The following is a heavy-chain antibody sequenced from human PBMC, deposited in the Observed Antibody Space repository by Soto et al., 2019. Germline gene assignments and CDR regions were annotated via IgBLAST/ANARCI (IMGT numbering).Heavy chain of an antibody. V-gene: IGHV3-23*01. Sequence: GGSLRLSCAASGFTFSSYAISWVRQAPGKGLEWVSAISGSGGSTYYAGSVKGRFTISRDNSKNTLYLQMNSLRAEDTAVYYCAKDQPSPMVRGVIGGPVFDFWGQGTLVTVSS. J-gene: IGHJ4*02. CDR3: AKDQPSPMVRGVIGGPVFDF. D-gene: IGHD3-10*01. CDR2: ISGSGGST. CDR1: GFTFSSYA.